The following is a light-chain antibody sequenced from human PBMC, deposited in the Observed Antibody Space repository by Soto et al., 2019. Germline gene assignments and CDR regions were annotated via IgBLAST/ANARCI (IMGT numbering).Light chain of an antibody. Sequence: EIVMTQSPVTLSVSPGERATLSCRASQSVTSNLAWYQQIPGQAPRLLIYGASTRATGIPARFSGSGSGTEFTLTISSLQSEDFAVYYCQQYNNWPPTFGQGTKVEIK. CDR1: QSVTSN. CDR3: QQYNNWPPT. CDR2: GAS. V-gene: IGKV3-15*01. J-gene: IGKJ1*01.